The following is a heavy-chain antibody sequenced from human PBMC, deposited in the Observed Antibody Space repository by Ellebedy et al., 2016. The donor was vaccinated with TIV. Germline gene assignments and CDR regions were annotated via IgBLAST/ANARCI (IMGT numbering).Heavy chain of an antibody. CDR2: IYYSGST. D-gene: IGHD3-3*01. J-gene: IGHJ5*02. CDR3: ARHGLFGVVIIRWFDP. CDR1: GGSISSYY. Sequence: SETLSLXCTVSGGSISSYYSSWIRQPPGKGLEWIGYIYYSGSTYYNPSLKCRVTISVDTSKNQFSLKLSSVTAADTAVYYCARHGLFGVVIIRWFDPWGQGTLVTVSS. V-gene: IGHV4-59*08.